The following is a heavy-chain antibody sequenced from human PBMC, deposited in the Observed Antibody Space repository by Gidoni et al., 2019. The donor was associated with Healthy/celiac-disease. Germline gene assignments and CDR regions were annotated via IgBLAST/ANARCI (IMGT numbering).Heavy chain of an antibody. V-gene: IGHV3-30*04. CDR1: GFTFSSYA. CDR3: ARGYDYIWGSPLDY. Sequence: QVQLVESGGGVVQPGRSLRLYCAASGFTFSSYAMHWVRQAPGKGLEWVAVISYYGSNKYYADSVKGRFTISRDNSKNTLYLQMNSLRAEDTAVYYCARGYDYIWGSPLDYWGQGTLVTVSS. CDR2: ISYYGSNK. D-gene: IGHD3-16*01. J-gene: IGHJ4*02.